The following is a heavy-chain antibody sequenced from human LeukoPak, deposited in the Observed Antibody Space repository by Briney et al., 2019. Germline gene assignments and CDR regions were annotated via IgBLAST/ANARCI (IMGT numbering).Heavy chain of an antibody. D-gene: IGHD3-22*01. CDR3: AKDHESDGYPCLDH. V-gene: IGHV3-53*01. Sequence: PGGSLRLSCAVSGFTVSSNYMSWVRQAPGKGLEWVSTISASGPYYADAVRGRFTISRDNSRNTLSLQMDSLRAEDTAVYYCAKDHESDGYPCLDHWGLGTLVTVSS. J-gene: IGHJ4*02. CDR1: GFTVSSNY. CDR2: ISASGP.